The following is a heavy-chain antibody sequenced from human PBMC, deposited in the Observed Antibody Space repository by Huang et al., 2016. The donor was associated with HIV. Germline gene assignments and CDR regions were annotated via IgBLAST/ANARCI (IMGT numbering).Heavy chain of an antibody. CDR3: AWLHSPSSLWYFDY. D-gene: IGHD6-13*01. J-gene: IGHJ4*02. V-gene: IGHV4-59*01. Sequence: QVQLQESGPGLAKPSETLSLTCSVSGGSTSAFYWRWIRQPPRKRLEWIGDIYYSGSANYTPSLKGRVTLSIVTSKNQFSRKLNSVTAADTAVYYCAWLHSPSSLWYFDYWGQGTLLTVSS. CDR2: IYYSGSA. CDR1: GGSTSAFY.